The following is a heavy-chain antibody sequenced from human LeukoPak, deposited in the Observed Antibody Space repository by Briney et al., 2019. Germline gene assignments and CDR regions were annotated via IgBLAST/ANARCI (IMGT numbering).Heavy chain of an antibody. CDR1: GYTFTDYY. D-gene: IGHD6-6*01. V-gene: IGHV1-2*02. CDR2: INPNSGGT. CDR3: ARAKWQLVPYFDS. J-gene: IGHJ4*02. Sequence: ASVKVSCKASGYTFTDYYMHWVRQAPGQGLEWMGWINPNSGGTNFAPKFQGRVAMTRDTSIGTAYLELGSLRSDDTAVYFCARAKWQLVPYFDSWGQGTLVTVSS.